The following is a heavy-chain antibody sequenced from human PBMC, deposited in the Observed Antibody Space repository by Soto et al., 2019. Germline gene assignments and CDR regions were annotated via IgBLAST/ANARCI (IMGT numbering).Heavy chain of an antibody. CDR3: ARRSGITIFRTSALDI. CDR2: VNHSGST. CDR1: GGSFSGYY. D-gene: IGHD3-9*01. J-gene: IGHJ3*02. Sequence: QVQLQQWGAGLLKPSETLSLTYAVYGGSFSGYYWRWIRQPPGKGLEWIGEVNHSGSTNYNPSLKSRVRMSVDTFKNQSSLKLSSVTAADTAVYYCARRSGITIFRTSALDIWGQGTMVPVSS. V-gene: IGHV4-34*01.